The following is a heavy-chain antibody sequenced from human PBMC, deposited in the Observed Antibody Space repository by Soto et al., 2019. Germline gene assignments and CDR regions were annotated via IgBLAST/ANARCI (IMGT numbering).Heavy chain of an antibody. J-gene: IGHJ3*02. V-gene: IGHV1-69*13. CDR1: GGTFSSSA. D-gene: IGHD3-10*01. Sequence: SVKVSCKASGGTFSSSAVSWVRQAPVQGLEWMGGIIPLFGTTDYAEKFRGRVSITADESASTAYVELSSLRSEDTAVYYCAGPYKYGSGTFDAFDIWGQGTMVTVSS. CDR2: IIPLFGTT. CDR3: AGPYKYGSGTFDAFDI.